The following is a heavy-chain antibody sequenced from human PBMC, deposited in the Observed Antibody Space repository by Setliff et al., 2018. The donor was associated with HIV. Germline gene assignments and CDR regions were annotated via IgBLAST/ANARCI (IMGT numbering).Heavy chain of an antibody. V-gene: IGHV4-39*07. J-gene: IGHJ4*02. CDR3: ARGGYIAARFYYFDY. Sequence: PSATLSLTCTLSGGSVSSSGYYWGWLRQPPGQGPEWIGSVYYTGSTYYSLSLNSRVTISVDTSKNQFSLKLSSVTAADTAGYYCARGGYIAARFYYFDYWGQGLLVTVSS. CDR2: VYYTGST. D-gene: IGHD6-6*01. CDR1: GGSVSSSGYY.